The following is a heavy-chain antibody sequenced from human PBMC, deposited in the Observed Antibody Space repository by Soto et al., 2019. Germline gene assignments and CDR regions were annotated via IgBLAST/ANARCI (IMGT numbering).Heavy chain of an antibody. V-gene: IGHV3-21*02. CDR3: ARDPSEGRVGNWFES. D-gene: IGHD2-2*01. CDR1: GFTFIRYG. J-gene: IGHJ5*01. CDR2: ISSSTSYV. Sequence: EVQLVEPGGALVKPGGSLRLSVAASGFTFIRYGMNWLRQAPGKGREGVASISSSTSYVCYADSVKGRFSTSRDNAKNILYLEMYGLRTEDTAVYYCARDPSEGRVGNWFESWGQGTLVTVSS.